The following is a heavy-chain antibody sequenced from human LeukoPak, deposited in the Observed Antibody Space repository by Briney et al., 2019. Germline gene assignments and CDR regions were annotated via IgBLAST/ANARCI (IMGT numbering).Heavy chain of an antibody. Sequence: PGGSLRLSCAASGFTFSSYAMHWVRQAPGKGLEWVAVISYDGSNKYYADSVKGRFTISRDNSKNTLYLQMNSLRAEDTAVYYCARLYSSSCLDYWGQGTQVTVSS. J-gene: IGHJ4*02. CDR3: ARLYSSSCLDY. D-gene: IGHD6-6*01. V-gene: IGHV3-30*01. CDR2: ISYDGSNK. CDR1: GFTFSSYA.